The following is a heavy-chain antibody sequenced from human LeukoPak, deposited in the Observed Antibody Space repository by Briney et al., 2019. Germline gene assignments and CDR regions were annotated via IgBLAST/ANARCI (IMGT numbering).Heavy chain of an antibody. CDR3: TRGPKQLPY. CDR1: VFTIKSYA. CDR2: ISSSGGST. V-gene: IGHV3-23*01. Sequence: GGSLRLSCAASVFTIKSYAMSWVRQAPGKGLEWVSSISSSGGSTYYADSVKGRFTISRDTSKSTLYLQMNSLRPEDTAVYYCTRGPKQLPYWGQGTLVTVSS. J-gene: IGHJ4*02. D-gene: IGHD5-24*01.